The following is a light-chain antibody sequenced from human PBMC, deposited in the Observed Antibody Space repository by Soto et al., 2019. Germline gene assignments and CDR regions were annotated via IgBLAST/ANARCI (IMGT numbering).Light chain of an antibody. CDR3: QQYNSYLIT. CDR2: DAS. V-gene: IGKV1-5*01. CDR1: QTISSW. Sequence: DIQMTQSPSTLSASVGDGFAVTCRASQTISSWLAWYQQKPGKAPKLLIYDASTLESGVPPRFSGSGSGTDFTLTISSLQPDDFATYYCQQYNSYLITFGQGTRLEIK. J-gene: IGKJ5*01.